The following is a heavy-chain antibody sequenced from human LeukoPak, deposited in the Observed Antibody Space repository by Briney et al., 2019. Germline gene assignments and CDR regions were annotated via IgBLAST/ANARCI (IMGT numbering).Heavy chain of an antibody. CDR3: ATGPTIFGVVIQFDY. CDR1: GGTFSSYA. CDR2: IIPILGIA. Sequence: SVKVSCKASGGTFSSYAIGWVRQAPGQGLEWMGRIIPILGIANYAQKFQGRVTITADKSTSTAYMELSSLRSEDTAVYYCATGPTIFGVVIQFDYWGQGTLVTVSS. J-gene: IGHJ4*02. D-gene: IGHD3-3*01. V-gene: IGHV1-69*04.